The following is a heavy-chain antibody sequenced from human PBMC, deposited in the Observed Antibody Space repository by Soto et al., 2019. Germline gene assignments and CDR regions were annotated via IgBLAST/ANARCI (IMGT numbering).Heavy chain of an antibody. CDR3: ARRGSGGTNFDY. D-gene: IGHD2-8*01. J-gene: IGHJ4*02. V-gene: IGHV4-31*03. CDR1: GGSISSGGYY. CDR2: IYYSGRT. Sequence: QVQLQESGPGLVKPSQTLSLTCTVSGGSISSGGYYWSWIRQHPGKGLEWIGYIYYSGRTYYNPSLKSRVTISVDTSKNQCSLKLSSVTAADTAVYYCARRGSGGTNFDYWGQGTLVTVSS.